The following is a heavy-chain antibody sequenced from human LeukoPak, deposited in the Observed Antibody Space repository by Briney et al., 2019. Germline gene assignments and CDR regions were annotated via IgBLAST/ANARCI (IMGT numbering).Heavy chain of an antibody. Sequence: PGGSLRLSCAASGFTFSSYGMHWVRQPPGKGLEWVSVISESGDTTYYADSVKGRFIISRDNSENTLYLQMNSLRADDAAVYYCAKQKTGAYFDYWGQGTLVTVSS. J-gene: IGHJ4*02. CDR1: GFTFSSYG. CDR3: AKQKTGAYFDY. V-gene: IGHV3-23*01. CDR2: ISESGDTT.